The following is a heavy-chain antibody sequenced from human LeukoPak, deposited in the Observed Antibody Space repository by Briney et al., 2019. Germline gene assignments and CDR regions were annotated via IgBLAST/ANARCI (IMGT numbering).Heavy chain of an antibody. Sequence: PGGSLRLSCAASGFTVSSNYMSWVRQAPGKGLEWVSVIYSGGSTYYADSVKGRFTISRDNSKNTLYLQMNSLRAEDTAVYYCALNSGSYYESAFDIWGQGTMVAVSS. CDR3: ALNSGSYYESAFDI. D-gene: IGHD1-26*01. CDR2: IYSGGST. V-gene: IGHV3-53*01. CDR1: GFTVSSNY. J-gene: IGHJ3*02.